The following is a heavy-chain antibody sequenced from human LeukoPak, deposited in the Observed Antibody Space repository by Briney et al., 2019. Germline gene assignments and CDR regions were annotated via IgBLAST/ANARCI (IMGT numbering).Heavy chain of an antibody. CDR3: ARAAYSSSPDY. CDR1: GFTFSSYA. V-gene: IGHV3-48*02. CDR2: ISPSSTTM. J-gene: IGHJ4*02. Sequence: GGSLRLSCAASGFTFSSYAMSWVRQAPGKGLEWVSYISPSSTTMLYADSVKGRFTISRDNAENSLYLHMNSLRDEDTAVYYCARAAYSSSPDYWGQGTLVTVS. D-gene: IGHD6-13*01.